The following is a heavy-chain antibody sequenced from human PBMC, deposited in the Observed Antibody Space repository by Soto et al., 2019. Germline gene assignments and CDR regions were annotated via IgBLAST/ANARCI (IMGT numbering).Heavy chain of an antibody. D-gene: IGHD1-26*01. J-gene: IGHJ5*02. Sequence: LSLTCSVSGDSVSSGAYYWSWIRQPPGKGLEWIGYVYYSGSTSYNPSLETGVTISVDTSKNQFSLKLTSVTPADTAIYYCARVKRSTSRLDPWGQGTLVTVSS. CDR1: GDSVSSGAYY. CDR2: VYYSGST. CDR3: ARVKRSTSRLDP. V-gene: IGHV4-61*08.